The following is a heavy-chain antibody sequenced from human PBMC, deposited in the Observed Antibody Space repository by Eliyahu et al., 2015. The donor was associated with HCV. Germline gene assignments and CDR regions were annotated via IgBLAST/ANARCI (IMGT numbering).Heavy chain of an antibody. CDR3: ARPPTDGSGTVTNY. Sequence: QVQLVQSGAEVKQPGASVKVSCKASGFTFIAYYMHWVRQAPGQGLEWMGRINPNSGGTNYAQKFLGRVTMTRDTSISTAYLELSSLRSDDTAVYYCARPPTDGSGTVTNYWGQGTLVTVSS. D-gene: IGHD3-10*01. J-gene: IGHJ4*02. V-gene: IGHV1-2*06. CDR1: GFTFIAYY. CDR2: INPNSGGT.